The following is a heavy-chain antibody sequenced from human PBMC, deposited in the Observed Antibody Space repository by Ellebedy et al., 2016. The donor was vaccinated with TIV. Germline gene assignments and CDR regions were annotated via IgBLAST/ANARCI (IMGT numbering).Heavy chain of an antibody. D-gene: IGHD2-15*01. J-gene: IGHJ4*02. Sequence: MPSETLSLTCTVSGGSISSGDYYWSWIRHLPGKGLEWIGYIYYTGSTNYNPSLKSRVTISIDTSKSQFSLRLSSVTAADTAVYYCARGRTGFCSGGTCSYLFDNWGRGTLIAVSS. CDR3: ARGRTGFCSGGTCSYLFDN. CDR2: IYYTGST. V-gene: IGHV4-61*08. CDR1: GGSISSGDYY.